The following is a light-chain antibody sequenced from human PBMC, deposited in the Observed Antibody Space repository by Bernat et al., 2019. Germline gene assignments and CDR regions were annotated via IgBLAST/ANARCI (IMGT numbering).Light chain of an antibody. J-gene: IGLJ1*01. CDR1: TSDAGGYNY. CDR3: ISYTSISTYV. CDR2: DVT. Sequence: QSALTQPASVSGSPGQSITISCTGTTSDAGGYNYVSWYQQHPGKAPKLMIIDVTTRPSGVSNRFSGSKSGNTASLTISGLQAEDEADYYCISYTSISTYVFGTGTKVTV. V-gene: IGLV2-14*03.